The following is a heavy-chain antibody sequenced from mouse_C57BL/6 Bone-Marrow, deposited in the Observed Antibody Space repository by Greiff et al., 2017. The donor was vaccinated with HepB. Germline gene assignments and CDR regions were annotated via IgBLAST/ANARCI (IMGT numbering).Heavy chain of an antibody. CDR3: ARRGLRTWYFDV. CDR1: GFSLTSYG. V-gene: IGHV2-2*01. Sequence: QVQLKQSGPGLVQPSQSLSITCTVSGFSLTSYGVHWVRQSPGKGLEWLGVIWSGGSTDYNAAFISRLSISKDNSKSQVFFKMNSLQADDTAIYYCARRGLRTWYFDVWGTGTTVTVSS. J-gene: IGHJ1*03. D-gene: IGHD2-2*01. CDR2: IWSGGST.